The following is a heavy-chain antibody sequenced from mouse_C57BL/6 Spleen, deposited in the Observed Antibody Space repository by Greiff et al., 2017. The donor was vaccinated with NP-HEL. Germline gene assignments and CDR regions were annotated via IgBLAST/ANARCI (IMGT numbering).Heavy chain of an antibody. D-gene: IGHD4-1*01. J-gene: IGHJ2*01. CDR3: AKERTGTWDC. CDR1: GYTFTDYY. V-gene: IGHV1-26*01. Sequence: EVQLQQSGPELVKPGASVKISCKASGYTFTDYYMNWVKQSHGKSLEWIGDINPNNGGTSYNQKFKGKATLTVDKSSSTAYMELRSLTSEDSAVYYCAKERTGTWDCWGKGTTLTVSS. CDR2: INPNNGGT.